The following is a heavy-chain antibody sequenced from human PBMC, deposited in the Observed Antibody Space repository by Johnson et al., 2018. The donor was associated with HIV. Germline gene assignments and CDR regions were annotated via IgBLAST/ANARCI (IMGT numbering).Heavy chain of an antibody. CDR1: GFTFDDYA. V-gene: IGHV3-23*04. CDR2: IGDGGGTT. Sequence: VLLVESGGGLVQPGRSLKLSCAASGFTFDDYAMHWVRQAPGKGLEWVSIIGDGGGTTYYADSVKGRFTISRDNSKNTLYLQMNSLRAEDTAVYYCARPVVADYRGAFDIWGQGTMVTVSS. D-gene: IGHD3-22*01. J-gene: IGHJ3*02. CDR3: ARPVVADYRGAFDI.